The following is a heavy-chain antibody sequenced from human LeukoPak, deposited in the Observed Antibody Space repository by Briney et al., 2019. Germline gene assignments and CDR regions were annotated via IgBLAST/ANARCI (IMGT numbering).Heavy chain of an antibody. CDR3: AKLRGYSYGYGGWFDP. D-gene: IGHD5-18*01. CDR2: ISAYNGNT. Sequence: ASVKVSCKASGYTFTSYGISWVRQAPGQGLEWMGWISAYNGNTNYAQKLQGRVTMTTDTSTSTAYVELRSLRSDDTAVYYCAKLRGYSYGYGGWFDPWGQGTLVTVSS. CDR1: GYTFTSYG. J-gene: IGHJ5*02. V-gene: IGHV1-18*01.